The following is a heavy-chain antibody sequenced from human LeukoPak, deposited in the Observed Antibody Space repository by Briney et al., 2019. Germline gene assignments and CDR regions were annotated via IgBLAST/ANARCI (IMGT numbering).Heavy chain of an antibody. CDR2: ISGSGGST. CDR1: GFTFSSYA. V-gene: IGHV3-23*01. J-gene: IGHJ4*02. CDR3: AKWTNRRDYVDY. Sequence: GGSLRLSCLTSGFTFSSYAMSWVRQAPGKGLEWVSAISGSGGSTYYADSVKGRFTISRDNSKNTLYLQMNSLRAEDTAVYYCAKWTNRRDYVDYWGQGTLVTVSS. D-gene: IGHD3/OR15-3a*01.